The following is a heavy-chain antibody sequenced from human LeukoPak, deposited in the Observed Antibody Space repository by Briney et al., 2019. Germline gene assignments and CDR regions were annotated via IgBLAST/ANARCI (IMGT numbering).Heavy chain of an antibody. CDR2: MNPNSGNT. Sequence: ASVKASCKASGYTFTSYDINWVRQATGQGLEWMGWMNPNSGNTGYAQKFQGRVTMTRNTSISTAYMELSSLRSEDTAVYYCARGPNYDSSGYYFYYYYMDVWGKGTTVTVSS. D-gene: IGHD3-22*01. V-gene: IGHV1-8*01. J-gene: IGHJ6*03. CDR1: GYTFTSYD. CDR3: ARGPNYDSSGYYFYYYYMDV.